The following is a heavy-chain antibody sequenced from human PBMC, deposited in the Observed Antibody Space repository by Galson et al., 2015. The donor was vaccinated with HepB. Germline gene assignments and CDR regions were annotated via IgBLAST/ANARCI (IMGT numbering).Heavy chain of an antibody. J-gene: IGHJ4*02. Sequence: SLRLSCAASGFTFSSYSMNWVRQAPGKGLEWVSSISSSSSYIYYADSVKGRFTISRDNAKNSLYLQMNSLRAEDTAVYYCARASYSSSWYGDPTYDYWGQGTLVTVSS. D-gene: IGHD6-13*01. V-gene: IGHV3-21*01. CDR3: ARASYSSSWYGDPTYDY. CDR2: ISSSSSYI. CDR1: GFTFSSYS.